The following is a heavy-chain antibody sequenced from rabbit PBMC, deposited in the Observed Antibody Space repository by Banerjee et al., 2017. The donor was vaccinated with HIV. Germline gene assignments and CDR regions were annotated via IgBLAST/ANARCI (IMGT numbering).Heavy chain of an antibody. V-gene: IGHV1S45*01. D-gene: IGHD4-1*01. CDR1: GFDFSSYG. CDR3: ARDLAGVIGWNFNL. CDR2: INSNTGNT. J-gene: IGHJ4*01. Sequence: QEQLKETGGGLVQPGGSLTLSCKASGFDFSSYGISWVRQAPGKGLEWIACINSNTGNTVYASWAKGPFTISKTSSTTVTLQMTSLTAADTATYFCARDLAGVIGWNFNLWGPGTLVTVS.